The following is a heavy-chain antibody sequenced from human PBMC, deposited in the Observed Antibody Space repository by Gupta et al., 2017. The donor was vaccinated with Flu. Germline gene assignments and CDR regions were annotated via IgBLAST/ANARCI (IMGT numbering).Heavy chain of an antibody. V-gene: IGHV1-69*15. J-gene: IGHJ4*02. CDR3: ARKRGGHCDYDTCYSFDY. Sequence: APGQRAEWEGRNHPVFGAKKDAQKFQGRVKITRGESPETGFMELNRLRSEDKAVYYCARKRGGHCDYDTCYSFDYWGQGTLVTVSS. CDR2: NHPVFGAK. D-gene: IGHD2-21*02.